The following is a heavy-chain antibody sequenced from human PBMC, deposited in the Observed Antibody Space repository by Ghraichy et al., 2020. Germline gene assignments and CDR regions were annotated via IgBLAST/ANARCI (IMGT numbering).Heavy chain of an antibody. J-gene: IGHJ5*02. V-gene: IGHV4-39*01. Sequence: SETLSLTCTVSGGSISSSSYYWGWIRQPPGKGLEWIGSIYYSGSTYYNPSLKSRVTISVDTSKNQFSLKLSSVTAADTAVYYCARALRGYWFDPWGQGTLVTVSS. D-gene: IGHD3-16*01. CDR1: GGSISSSSYY. CDR3: ARALRGYWFDP. CDR2: IYYSGST.